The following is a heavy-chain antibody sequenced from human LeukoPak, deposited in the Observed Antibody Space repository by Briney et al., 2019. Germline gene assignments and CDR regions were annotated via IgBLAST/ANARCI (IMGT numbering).Heavy chain of an antibody. CDR2: INHSGST. D-gene: IGHD5-18*01. Sequence: SETLSLTCAVYGGSFSGYYWSWIRQPPGKGLEWIGEINHSGSTNYNPSLKSRVTISVDTSKNQFSLKLSSVTAADTAVYYCARSRIQLWLRERWFDPWGQGTLVTVSS. CDR3: ARSRIQLWLRERWFDP. V-gene: IGHV4-34*01. J-gene: IGHJ5*02. CDR1: GGSFSGYY.